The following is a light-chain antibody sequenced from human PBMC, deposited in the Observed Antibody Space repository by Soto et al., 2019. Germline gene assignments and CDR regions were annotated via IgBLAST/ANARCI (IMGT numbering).Light chain of an antibody. CDR3: HQYDTIVQT. CDR2: AAS. J-gene: IGKJ1*01. CDR1: QSISSY. Sequence: DRFTITCRASQSISSYLNWYQQKPGKAPKLLIYAASTLQSGVPSRFSGSGSGTDFTLTISRLEPEDFAVYYCHQYDTIVQTFGQGTKVDIK. V-gene: IGKV1-39*01.